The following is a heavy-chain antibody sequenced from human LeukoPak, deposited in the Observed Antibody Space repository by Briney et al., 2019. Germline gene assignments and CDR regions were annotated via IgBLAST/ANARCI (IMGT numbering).Heavy chain of an antibody. CDR1: GGSFSGYY. Sequence: PSETLSLTCDVYGGSFSGYYWSWIRQPPGKGLEWIGEINHSGSTNYNPSLKSRVTISVDTSKNQFSLKLISVTAADTAVYYCARFGYSGGFWGQGTLVTVSS. CDR2: INHSGST. J-gene: IGHJ4*02. CDR3: ARFGYSGGF. V-gene: IGHV4-34*01. D-gene: IGHD5-12*01.